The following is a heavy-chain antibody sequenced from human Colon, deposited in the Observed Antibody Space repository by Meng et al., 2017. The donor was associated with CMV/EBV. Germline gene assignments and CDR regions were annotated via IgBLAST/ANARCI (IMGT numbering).Heavy chain of an antibody. CDR3: AREMGHKKRIFDY. J-gene: IGHJ4*02. CDR2: ISGSGGST. V-gene: IGHV3-23*01. D-gene: IGHD2-15*01. Sequence: GESLKISCAASGFTFSSYAMSWVRQAPGKGLEWVSAISGSGGSTYYADSVKGRFTISRDNSKNTLYLQMNSLRAEDTAVYYCAREMGHKKRIFDYWGQGTLVTVSS. CDR1: GFTFSSYA.